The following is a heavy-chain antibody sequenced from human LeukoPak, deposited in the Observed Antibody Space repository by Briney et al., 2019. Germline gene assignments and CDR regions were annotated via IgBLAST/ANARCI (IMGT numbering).Heavy chain of an antibody. J-gene: IGHJ4*02. CDR3: AKKRPGNYPYDS. Sequence: GGSLRLSCAASGFSFSSSGMNWVRQAPGKGLEWVSTSGTDGDTYYADSVKGRFTISRDNSKNTLYLQMTSLRVEDTAVYYCAKKRPGNYPYDSWGQGTLVTVSP. CDR1: GFSFSSSG. V-gene: IGHV3-23*01. D-gene: IGHD3-22*01. CDR2: SGTDGDT.